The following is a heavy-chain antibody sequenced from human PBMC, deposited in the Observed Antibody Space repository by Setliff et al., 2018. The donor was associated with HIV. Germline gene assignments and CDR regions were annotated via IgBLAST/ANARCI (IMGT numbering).Heavy chain of an antibody. CDR3: ARGAEAFDI. CDR1: GSSISTAYY. J-gene: IGHJ3*02. V-gene: IGHV4-38-2*01. D-gene: IGHD1-26*01. Sequence: KPSETLSLTCDVSGSSISTAYYWGWIRQPPGKGLEWIGSIFHTGNTYYNPSLKSRVSISVDTSKNQISLNLNSVTAADTAVYYCARGAEAFDIWGQGTLVTVSS. CDR2: IFHTGNT.